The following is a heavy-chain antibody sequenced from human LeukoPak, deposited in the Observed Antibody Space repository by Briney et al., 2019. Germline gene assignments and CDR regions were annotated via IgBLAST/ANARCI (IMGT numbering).Heavy chain of an antibody. J-gene: IGHJ4*02. D-gene: IGHD3-22*01. CDR2: ISGSGGST. Sequence: GGSLRLSCAASGFTFSSYAMSWVRQAPGKGLEWVSAISGSGGSTYYADSVKGRFTISRDNSKNTLYLQMNSLRAEDTAVYYCAKYRITMIVVVIRDYFDYRGQGTLVTVSS. CDR1: GFTFSSYA. V-gene: IGHV3-23*01. CDR3: AKYRITMIVVVIRDYFDY.